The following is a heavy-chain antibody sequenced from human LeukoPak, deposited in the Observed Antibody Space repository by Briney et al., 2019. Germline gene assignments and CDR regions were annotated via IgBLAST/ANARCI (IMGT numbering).Heavy chain of an antibody. CDR1: GFTFSSYG. CDR3: AKPLDYYDSSGYYPDDY. CDR2: ISSSGGST. J-gene: IGHJ4*02. Sequence: GGSLRLSCAASGFTFSSYGMSWVRQAPGKGLEWVSRISSSGGSTYYADSVKGRFSISRDNSKNTQHLQMNSLRAEDTAVYYCAKPLDYYDSSGYYPDDYWGQGTLVTVSS. D-gene: IGHD3-22*01. V-gene: IGHV3-23*01.